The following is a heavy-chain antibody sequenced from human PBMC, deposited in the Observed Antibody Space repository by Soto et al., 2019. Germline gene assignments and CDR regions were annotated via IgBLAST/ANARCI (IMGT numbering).Heavy chain of an antibody. CDR2: IHRGGST. CDR1: GFTVGNNY. Sequence: XGSLRLSCAASGFTVGNNYMIWVRQAPGKGLEWVSIIHRGGSTSYADSVKGRFTISRDSSKNILYLQINGLTADDTAVYYCARSANTYGSPFDYWGQGALVTVSS. D-gene: IGHD3-10*01. V-gene: IGHV3-66*01. J-gene: IGHJ4*02. CDR3: ARSANTYGSPFDY.